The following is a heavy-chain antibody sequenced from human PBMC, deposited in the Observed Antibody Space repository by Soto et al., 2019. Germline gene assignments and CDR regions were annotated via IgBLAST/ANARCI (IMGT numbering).Heavy chain of an antibody. V-gene: IGHV4-61*01. CDR1: GCSVSSGSYY. CDR2: IFYSGST. D-gene: IGHD7-27*01. Sequence: PXETLSLTCTVAGCSVSSGSYYWSWIRQPPGKGLEWLGYIFYSGSTNYNPSLKSRVTISVDSSKNQFSLKLSSVTAADTAVYYCARERTGDPSFFDYWGQGTLVTVSS. CDR3: ARERTGDPSFFDY. J-gene: IGHJ4*02.